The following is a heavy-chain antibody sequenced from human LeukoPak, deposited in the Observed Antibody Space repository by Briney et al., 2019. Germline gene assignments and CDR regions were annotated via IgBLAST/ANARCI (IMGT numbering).Heavy chain of an antibody. CDR3: ARIHKLGILAHFDY. D-gene: IGHD7-27*01. CDR2: ISSSGSTI. J-gene: IGHJ4*02. Sequence: GGSLRLSCAASGFRFSSYEMNWVRQAPGQGLEWVSYISSSGSTIYYADSVKGRFTLSRDNAKNSLYLQMNSLRAEDTAVYYCARIHKLGILAHFDYWGQGTLVTVSS. V-gene: IGHV3-48*03. CDR1: GFRFSSYE.